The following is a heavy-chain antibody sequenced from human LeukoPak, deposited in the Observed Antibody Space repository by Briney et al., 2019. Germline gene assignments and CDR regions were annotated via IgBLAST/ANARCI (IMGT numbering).Heavy chain of an antibody. CDR1: GFTFSSHA. CDR3: AKRGPDVEDLDY. V-gene: IGHV3-23*01. Sequence: GGSLRLSCAASGFTFSSHAMHWVRQAPGKGLEWVSAIRDSGRGTYYADSVKGRFTISRDNSKNTLYLQMNSLRAEDTAIYYCAKRGPDVEDLDYWGQGTLVTVSS. J-gene: IGHJ4*02. CDR2: IRDSGRGT. D-gene: IGHD2-15*01.